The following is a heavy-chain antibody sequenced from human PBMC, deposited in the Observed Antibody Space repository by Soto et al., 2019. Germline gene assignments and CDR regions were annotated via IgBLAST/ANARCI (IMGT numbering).Heavy chain of an antibody. J-gene: IGHJ6*02. D-gene: IGHD3-16*01. V-gene: IGHV1-18*01. CDR3: VMVDNYVTPTPQDV. CDR1: GYIFVNDG. Sequence: QVQLVQSGDEVKKPGASVKVSCKASGYIFVNDGIAWVRQAPGQGLEWMGWISPYTGNTHSATQVQGRLTMTTETATSTAYMDLGRLTSDDTAVYYCVMVDNYVTPTPQDVWGQGTTVTVSS. CDR2: ISPYTGNT.